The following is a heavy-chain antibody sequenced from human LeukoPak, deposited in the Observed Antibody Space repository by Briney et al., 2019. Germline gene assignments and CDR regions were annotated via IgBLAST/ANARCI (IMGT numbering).Heavy chain of an antibody. V-gene: IGHV1-46*01. CDR1: GYTFTSYY. D-gene: IGHD6-6*01. Sequence: ASVKVSCKASGYTFTSYYMHWVRQAPGQGLEWMGIINPSGGSTSYAQKFQGRVTMTRDTSTSTVYMELSSLRSEDTAVYYCAREWPHDIAANAFGIWGQGTMVTVSS. CDR3: AREWPHDIAANAFGI. CDR2: INPSGGST. J-gene: IGHJ3*02.